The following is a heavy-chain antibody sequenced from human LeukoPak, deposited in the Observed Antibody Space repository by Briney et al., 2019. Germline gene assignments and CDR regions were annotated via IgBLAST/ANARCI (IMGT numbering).Heavy chain of an antibody. J-gene: IGHJ4*02. D-gene: IGHD6-6*01. CDR2: IYYSGST. CDR1: GGSISNYY. Sequence: SETLSLTCTVSGGSISNYYWSWIRQPPGKGLEWIGYIYYSGSTNYNPSLKSRVTMSVDTSKNQFSLKLSSVTAADTAVYYCARDKGTSYLSSFDYWGQGTLVTVSS. V-gene: IGHV4-59*01. CDR3: ARDKGTSYLSSFDY.